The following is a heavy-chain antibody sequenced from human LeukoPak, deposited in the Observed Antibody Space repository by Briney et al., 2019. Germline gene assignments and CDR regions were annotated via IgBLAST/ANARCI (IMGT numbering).Heavy chain of an antibody. CDR3: ARQGYDILTGPSLPDYLQH. Sequence: SETLSLTCTVSGGSISSGGYYWSWIRQPPGKGLEWIGNIYYSGSTYYNPSLKSRVTISVDTSKNQFSLKLSSVTAADTAVYYCARQGYDILTGPSLPDYLQHWGQGTLVTVSS. D-gene: IGHD3-9*01. V-gene: IGHV4-30-4*08. CDR2: IYYSGST. CDR1: GGSISSGGYY. J-gene: IGHJ1*01.